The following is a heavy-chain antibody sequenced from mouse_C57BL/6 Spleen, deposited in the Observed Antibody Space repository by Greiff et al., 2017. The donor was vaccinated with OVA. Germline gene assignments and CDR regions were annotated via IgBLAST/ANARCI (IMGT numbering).Heavy chain of an antibody. J-gene: IGHJ1*03. CDR2: ISSGSSTI. Sequence: EVMLVESGGGLVKPGGSLKLSCAASGFTFSDYGMHWVRQAPEKGLAWVAYISSGSSTIYYADTVKGRFTISRDNAKNTLFLQMTSLRSEDTAMYYCAREGVVAHWYFDVWGTGTTVTVSS. CDR3: AREGVVAHWYFDV. CDR1: GFTFSDYG. D-gene: IGHD1-1*01. V-gene: IGHV5-17*01.